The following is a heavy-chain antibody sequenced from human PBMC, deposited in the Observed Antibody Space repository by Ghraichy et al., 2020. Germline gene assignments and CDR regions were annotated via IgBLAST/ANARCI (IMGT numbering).Heavy chain of an antibody. D-gene: IGHD3-3*01. CDR2: ISAYNGDT. J-gene: IGHJ4*02. CDR1: GYTFTSYG. Sequence: ASVKVSCKASGYTFTSYGISWVRQAPGQGLEWMGWISAYNGDTNYAQKLQGRVTMTTDTSTSTAYMELRSLRSDDTAVYYCARRPASYDFWSGYSNSYYFDYWGQGTLVTVSS. V-gene: IGHV1-18*01. CDR3: ARRPASYDFWSGYSNSYYFDY.